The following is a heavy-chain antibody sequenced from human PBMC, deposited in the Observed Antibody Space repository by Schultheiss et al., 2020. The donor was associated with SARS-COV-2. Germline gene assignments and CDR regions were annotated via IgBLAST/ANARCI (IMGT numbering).Heavy chain of an antibody. CDR1: GFTFSSYG. J-gene: IGHJ4*02. Sequence: GGSLRLSCAASGFTFSSYGMHWVRQAPGKGLEWVAVIWYDGSNKYYADSVKGRFTISRDNSKNTLYLQMNSLRAEDTAVYYCARDQVGATTGGDYWGQGTLVTVSS. D-gene: IGHD1-26*01. CDR2: IWYDGSNK. V-gene: IGHV3-33*01. CDR3: ARDQVGATTGGDY.